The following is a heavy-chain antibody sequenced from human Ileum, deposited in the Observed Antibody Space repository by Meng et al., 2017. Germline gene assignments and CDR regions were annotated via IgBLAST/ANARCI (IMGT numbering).Heavy chain of an antibody. CDR3: AREINRGSSWFDY. J-gene: IGHJ4*02. D-gene: IGHD6-13*01. Sequence: QVQLVQSGAEVKKPGASVKVSCKASGYTFTSYTMHWVRQAPGQRLEWMGWINAANGNAKYTQKFQGRVIITGDTSASTASMELNSLRSEDTAIYFCAREINRGSSWFDYWGQGTLVTVSS. CDR2: INAANGNA. CDR1: GYTFTSYT. V-gene: IGHV1-3*01.